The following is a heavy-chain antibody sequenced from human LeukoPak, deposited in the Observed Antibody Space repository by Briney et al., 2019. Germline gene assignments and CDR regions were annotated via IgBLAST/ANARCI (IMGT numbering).Heavy chain of an antibody. Sequence: PSETLSLTCIVSGGSISSYSWNWIRQSPGKGLEWVGCISHSGTTSYNSYLRSRVTISVDTSKNQLSLKLTSVTAADTAVYYCARWDDSAWAFGNWGPGTLVIVSS. CDR2: ISHSGTT. V-gene: IGHV4-59*08. CDR1: GGSISSYS. J-gene: IGHJ4*02. D-gene: IGHD6-19*01. CDR3: ARWDDSAWAFGN.